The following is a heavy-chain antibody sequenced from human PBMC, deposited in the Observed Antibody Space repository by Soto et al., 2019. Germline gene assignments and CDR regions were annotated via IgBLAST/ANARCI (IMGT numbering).Heavy chain of an antibody. J-gene: IGHJ4*02. Sequence: QVQLVQSGAEVKKPGASVKVSCKASGYTFTSYGISWVRQAPGQGLEWMGWISAYNGNTNYAQKRQGRVTMTTDTSTSRAYMELRSRRSDDTAVYYCARDIPGGDATPGDFDYWGQGTLVTVSS. CDR1: GYTFTSYG. D-gene: IGHD2-21*02. V-gene: IGHV1-18*04. CDR3: ARDIPGGDATPGDFDY. CDR2: ISAYNGNT.